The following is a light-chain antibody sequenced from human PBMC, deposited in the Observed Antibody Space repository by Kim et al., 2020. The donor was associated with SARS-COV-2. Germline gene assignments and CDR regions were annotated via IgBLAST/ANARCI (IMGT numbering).Light chain of an antibody. Sequence: SSELTQDPAVSVALGQTVRITCQGDSLRSYYASWYQQKPGQAPVLVIYGKNNRPSGIPDRFSGSSSGNIASLTITGAQAEDEADYYCNSRDSSGNHSWVF. V-gene: IGLV3-19*01. J-gene: IGLJ3*02. CDR1: SLRSYY. CDR2: GKN. CDR3: NSRDSSGNHSWV.